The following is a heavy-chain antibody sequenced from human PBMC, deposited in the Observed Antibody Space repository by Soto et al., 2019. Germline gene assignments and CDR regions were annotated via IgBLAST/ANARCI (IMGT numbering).Heavy chain of an antibody. D-gene: IGHD3-10*01. J-gene: IGHJ6*03. V-gene: IGHV3-66*01. CDR3: ARRGADGSALKDYYMDV. CDR1: GFTVSSNY. Sequence: GGSLRLSCAASGFTVSSNYMSWVRQAPGKGLEWVSVIYSGGSTYYADSVKGRFTISRDNSKNTLYLQMNSLRAEDTAVYYCARRGADGSALKDYYMDVWGKGTTVTVSS. CDR2: IYSGGST.